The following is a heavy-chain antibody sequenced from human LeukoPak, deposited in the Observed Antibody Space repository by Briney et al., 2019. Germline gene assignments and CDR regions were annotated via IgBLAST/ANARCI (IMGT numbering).Heavy chain of an antibody. J-gene: IGHJ4*02. Sequence: GGSLRLSCAASGFTFSSYSMNWARQAPGKGLEWVTYISPSSSSIYSADSVKGRFTISRDNAENSLYLQMSSLRDDDTAVYYCARAAYASSPDYWGQGTLVTVSS. CDR1: GFTFSSYS. CDR2: ISPSSSSI. D-gene: IGHD2-2*01. V-gene: IGHV3-48*02. CDR3: ARAAYASSPDY.